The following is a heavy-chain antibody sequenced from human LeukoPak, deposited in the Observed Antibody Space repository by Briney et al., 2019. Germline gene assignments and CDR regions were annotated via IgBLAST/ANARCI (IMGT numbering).Heavy chain of an antibody. Sequence: SETLSLTCAVYGGSFSGYYWSWIRQPPGKGLEWIGEINHSGSTNYNPSLKSRVTISVGTSKNQFSLKLSSVTAADTAVYYCARGPWPRHYGGNSLYLDYWGQGTLVTVSS. V-gene: IGHV4-34*01. CDR1: GGSFSGYY. CDR2: INHSGST. J-gene: IGHJ4*02. D-gene: IGHD4-23*01. CDR3: ARGPWPRHYGGNSLYLDY.